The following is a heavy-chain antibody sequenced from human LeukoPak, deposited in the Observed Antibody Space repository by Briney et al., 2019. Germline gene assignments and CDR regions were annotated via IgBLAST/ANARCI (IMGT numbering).Heavy chain of an antibody. CDR3: ARLDSYSSSWYAPDY. D-gene: IGHD6-13*01. CDR2: IYYSGST. V-gene: IGHV4-39*01. J-gene: IGHJ4*02. CDR1: GGSISSSSYY. Sequence: LVKPSETLSLTCTVSGGSISSSSYYWGWIRQPPGKGLEWIGSIYYSGSTYYNPSLKSRVTISVDTSKNQFSLKLSSVTAADTAVYYCARLDSYSSSWYAPDYWGQGTLVTVSS.